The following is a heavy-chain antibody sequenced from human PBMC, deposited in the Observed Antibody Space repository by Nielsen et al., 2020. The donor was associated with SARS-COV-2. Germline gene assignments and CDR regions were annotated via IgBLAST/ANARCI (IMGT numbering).Heavy chain of an antibody. CDR2: ISGSGGST. Sequence: GGSLRLSCAASGFTFSSYAMSWVRQAPGKGLEWVSAISGSGGSTYYADSVKGRFTISRDNSKNTLYLQMNSLRAEDTAVYYCARDHTTGRIAAAGRYYYYYGMDVWGQGTTVTVSS. V-gene: IGHV3-23*01. D-gene: IGHD6-13*01. CDR1: GFTFSSYA. CDR3: ARDHTTGRIAAAGRYYYYYGMDV. J-gene: IGHJ6*02.